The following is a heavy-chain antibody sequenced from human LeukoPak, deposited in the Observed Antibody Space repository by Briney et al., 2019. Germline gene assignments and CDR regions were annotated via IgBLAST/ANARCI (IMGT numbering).Heavy chain of an antibody. CDR1: GGTFSSYA. D-gene: IGHD2-2*01. CDR2: INTNTGNP. J-gene: IGHJ4*02. V-gene: IGHV7-4-1*02. Sequence: ASVKVSCKASGGTFSSYAISWVRQAPGQGLEWMGWINTNTGNPTYAQGFTGRFVFSLDTSVSTAYLQISSLKAEDTAVYYCARAYCSSTSCYYSGEWGQGTLVTVSS. CDR3: ARAYCSSTSCYYSGE.